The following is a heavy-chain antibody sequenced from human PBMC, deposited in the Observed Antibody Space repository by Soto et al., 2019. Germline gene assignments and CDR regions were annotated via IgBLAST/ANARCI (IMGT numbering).Heavy chain of an antibody. CDR1: GYTFTSYY. J-gene: IGHJ4*02. CDR2: INPSGGST. D-gene: IGHD6-19*01. Sequence: ASVKVSCKASGYTFTSYYMHWVRQAPGQGLEWMGIINPSGGSTSYAQKFQGRVTMTRDTSTSTVYMELSSPRSEDTAVYYCAREVAVAGFDYWGQGTLVTVSS. V-gene: IGHV1-46*01. CDR3: AREVAVAGFDY.